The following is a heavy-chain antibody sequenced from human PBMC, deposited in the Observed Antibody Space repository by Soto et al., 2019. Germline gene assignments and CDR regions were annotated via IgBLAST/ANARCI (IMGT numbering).Heavy chain of an antibody. CDR3: ARAVGPFDY. V-gene: IGHV3-33*01. J-gene: IGHJ4*02. Sequence: GGSLRLSCAAAGFTFSTYGIHLVRQPPGKGLEWVAVIWHDGSNKYYADSVKGRFTISRDNSKNTLYLEMNSLRAEDTAVYYCARAVGPFDYWGQGTLVTVSS. CDR1: GFTFSTYG. CDR2: IWHDGSNK. D-gene: IGHD1-26*01.